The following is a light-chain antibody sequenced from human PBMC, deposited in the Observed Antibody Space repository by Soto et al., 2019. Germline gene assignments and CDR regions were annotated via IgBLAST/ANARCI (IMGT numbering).Light chain of an antibody. Sequence: QSALTQPASVSGSPGQSITISCTGTSSDVGNYNLVSWYQQYPGKAPKLMIYEGDKRPSGVSHRFFGSKSGNTASLTISELQAEDEADYYCCSFALRSTLIFGGGTKVTVL. V-gene: IGLV2-23*01. CDR1: SSDVGNYNL. J-gene: IGLJ2*01. CDR2: EGD. CDR3: CSFALRSTLI.